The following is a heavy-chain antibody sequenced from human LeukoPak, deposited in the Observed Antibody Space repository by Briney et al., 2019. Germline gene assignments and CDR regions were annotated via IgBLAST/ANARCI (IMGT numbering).Heavy chain of an antibody. CDR2: INSDGSST. V-gene: IGHV3-74*01. D-gene: IGHD1-20*01. J-gene: IGHJ6*03. CDR1: GFTFRSYW. CDR3: ARPDEVWYNSNDETFYMDV. Sequence: GGSLRLSCAASGFTFRSYWMHWVRQAPGKGLVWVSCINSDGSSTNYADSVKGRFTISRDNAKNTLYLQMNSLRAEDTAVYYCARPDEVWYNSNDETFYMDVWGKGTTVTVSS.